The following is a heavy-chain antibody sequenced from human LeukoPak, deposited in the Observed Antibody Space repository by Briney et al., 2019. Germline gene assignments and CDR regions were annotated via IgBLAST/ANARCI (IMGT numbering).Heavy chain of an antibody. CDR3: ARDDQGSSWYLGHSDAFDI. CDR2: ISSGSSYT. V-gene: IGHV3-21*01. D-gene: IGHD6-13*01. CDR1: GFTFSSYS. Sequence: AGGSLRLSCAASGFTFSSYSMNWVRQAPGMGLEWVSSISSGSSYTYYGDSVKGRFTISRDNTKKSLYLQMNSLRAEDTAVYYCARDDQGSSWYLGHSDAFDIWGQGTMVTVSS. J-gene: IGHJ3*02.